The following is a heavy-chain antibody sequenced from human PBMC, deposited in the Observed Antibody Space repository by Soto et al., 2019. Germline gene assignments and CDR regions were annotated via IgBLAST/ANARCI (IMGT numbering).Heavy chain of an antibody. CDR2: IYYSGST. J-gene: IGHJ4*02. D-gene: IGHD3-10*01. CDR1: CGSISSYY. Sequence: SETLSLTCTVSCGSISSYYWSWIRQPPGKGLEWIGYIYYSGSTNYNPSLKSRVTISVDTSKNQFSLKLSSVTAADTAVYYCASSSRGSGKFDYWGQGTLVTVSS. CDR3: ASSSRGSGKFDY. V-gene: IGHV4-59*01.